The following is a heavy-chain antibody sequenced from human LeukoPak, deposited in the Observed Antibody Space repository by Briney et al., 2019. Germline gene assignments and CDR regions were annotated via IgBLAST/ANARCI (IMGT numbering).Heavy chain of an antibody. J-gene: IGHJ4*02. CDR1: GFTFSSYS. CDR3: ARRRGSSWFFDY. D-gene: IGHD6-13*01. CDR2: ISSSSSYI. Sequence: GGSLRLSCAASGFTFSSYSMNWVRQAPGKGLEWVSSISSSSSYIYYADSVKGRFTISRDNAKNSLYLQMNSLRAEDTAVYYCARRRGSSWFFDYWGQGTLVTVSS. V-gene: IGHV3-21*01.